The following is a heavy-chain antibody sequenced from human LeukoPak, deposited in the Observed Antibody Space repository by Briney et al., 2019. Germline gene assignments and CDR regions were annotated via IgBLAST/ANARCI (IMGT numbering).Heavy chain of an antibody. D-gene: IGHD2-2*01. CDR2: IYSSGAT. CDR1: GGSITTYN. J-gene: IGHJ4*02. Sequence: SETLSLICTVSGGSITTYNWIWIRQTPGQAVGGFGHIYSSGATKYNPSLKSRATILLDTSKNQLSLKLSSVSAADTAVYYCARRTPGPQLDEYVAYFFDHWGQGTQVTVSS. V-gene: IGHV4-4*09. CDR3: ARRTPGPQLDEYVAYFFDH.